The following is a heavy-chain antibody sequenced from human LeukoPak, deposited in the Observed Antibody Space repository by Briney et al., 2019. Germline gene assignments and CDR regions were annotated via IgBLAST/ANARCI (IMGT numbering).Heavy chain of an antibody. CDR1: GASITSGGYY. D-gene: IGHD6-13*01. V-gene: IGHV4-31*03. Sequence: PSETLSLTCTVSGASITSGGYYWSWIRQFPGKDLEWIAYIHYSGSAYYNPSLKSRVTISIDTSKKQFSVKLSSVTAADTAVYFCARVREDSSSWDSRLDYWGQGTLVTVSP. CDR3: ARVREDSSSWDSRLDY. CDR2: IHYSGSA. J-gene: IGHJ4*02.